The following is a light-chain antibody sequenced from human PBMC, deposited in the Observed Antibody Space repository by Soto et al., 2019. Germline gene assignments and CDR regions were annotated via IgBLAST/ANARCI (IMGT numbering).Light chain of an antibody. CDR3: QQLNGYPLT. CDR2: YAS. J-gene: IGKJ1*01. Sequence: DIQLTQSPSFLSASVGDRVTITCRASQGISPYLAWYQQKPGKAPNLLIYYASTLQSGVPSRFSGSGSGTEFTLTISSLQPEDFATYYCQQLNGYPLTFGQGTKVEI. V-gene: IGKV1-9*01. CDR1: QGISPY.